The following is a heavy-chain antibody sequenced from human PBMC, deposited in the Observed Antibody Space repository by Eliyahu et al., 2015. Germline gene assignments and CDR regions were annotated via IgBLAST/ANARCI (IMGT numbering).Heavy chain of an antibody. CDR2: ISYDGSNK. CDR3: ARDLSDIGWFDP. J-gene: IGHJ5*02. Sequence: QVQLVESGGGVVQPGRSLRLSCAASGFPFSSKAMHWVRQAPGKGLEWVAVISYDGSNKYYADSVKGRFTISRDNSKNTLYLQMNSLRAEDTAVYYCARDLSDIGWFDPWGQGTLVTVSS. V-gene: IGHV3-30-3*01. CDR1: GFPFSSKA. D-gene: IGHD3-9*01.